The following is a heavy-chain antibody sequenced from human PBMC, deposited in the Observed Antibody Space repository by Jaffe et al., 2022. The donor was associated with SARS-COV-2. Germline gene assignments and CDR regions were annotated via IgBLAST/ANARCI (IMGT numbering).Heavy chain of an antibody. Sequence: QVTLKESGPVLVKPTETLTLTCTVSGFSLSNARMGVSWIRQPPGKALEWLAHIFSNDEKSYSTSLKSRLTISKDTSKSQVVLTMTNMDPVDTATYYCARMVGVIATPFDYWGQGTLVTVSS. CDR3: ARMVGVIATPFDY. D-gene: IGHD3-16*02. J-gene: IGHJ4*02. V-gene: IGHV2-26*01. CDR2: IFSNDEK. CDR1: GFSLSNARMG.